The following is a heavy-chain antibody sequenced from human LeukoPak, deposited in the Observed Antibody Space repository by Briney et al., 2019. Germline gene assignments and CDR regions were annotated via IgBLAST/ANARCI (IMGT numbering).Heavy chain of an antibody. Sequence: GGPLRHSYAASGFTFSSYGMLWLRAAPGKGLVWVAVIWYDGSNKYYADSVKGRFTISRDNYKNTLYLQMNSLRAEDTAVYYCAKGAEIATVYFDFWGQGTLVTVSS. V-gene: IGHV3-33*06. CDR1: GFTFSSYG. CDR3: AKGAEIATVYFDF. CDR2: IWYDGSNK. D-gene: IGHD5-24*01. J-gene: IGHJ4*02.